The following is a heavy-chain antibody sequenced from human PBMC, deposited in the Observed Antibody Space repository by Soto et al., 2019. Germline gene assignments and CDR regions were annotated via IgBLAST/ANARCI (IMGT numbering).Heavy chain of an antibody. D-gene: IGHD3-22*01. V-gene: IGHV4-31*03. CDR1: GGSISSGGYY. Sequence: TLSLTCTVSGGSISSGGYYWSWIRQHPGKGLEWIGYIYYSGSTYYNPSLKSRVTISVGTSKNQFSLKLSSVTAADTAVYYCARGIPYYYDSSGYYRSHFDYWGQGALVTSPQ. CDR3: ARGIPYYYDSSGYYRSHFDY. CDR2: IYYSGST. J-gene: IGHJ4*02.